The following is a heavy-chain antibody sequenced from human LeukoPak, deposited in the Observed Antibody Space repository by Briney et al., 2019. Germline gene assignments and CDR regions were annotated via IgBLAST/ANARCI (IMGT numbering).Heavy chain of an antibody. V-gene: IGHV1-18*01. Sequence: PEASVKVSCKASGYTFTNFGISWVRQAPGQGLEWMGWISAYNGNPTYAQKLQGRVTVTTDTSTSTAYMELRSLTSDDTAVYFCARAGQGYYYDTSAYYCDYWGQGTLVTVSS. CDR2: ISAYNGNP. CDR3: ARAGQGYYYDTSAYYCDY. D-gene: IGHD3-22*01. CDR1: GYTFTNFG. J-gene: IGHJ4*02.